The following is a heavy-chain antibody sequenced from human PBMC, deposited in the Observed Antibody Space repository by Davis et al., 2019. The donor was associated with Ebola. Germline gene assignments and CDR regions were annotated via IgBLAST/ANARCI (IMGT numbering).Heavy chain of an antibody. CDR3: ARDTAPYGLYYFDY. CDR1: GGSISSGGYY. J-gene: IGHJ4*02. CDR2: IYYSGST. D-gene: IGHD3-10*01. V-gene: IGHV4-61*08. Sequence: PSETLSLTCTVSGGSISSGGYYWSWIRQHPGKGLEWIGYIYYSGSTNYNPSLKSRVTISVDTSKNQFSLKLSSVTAADTAVYYCARDTAPYGLYYFDYWGQGTLVTVSS.